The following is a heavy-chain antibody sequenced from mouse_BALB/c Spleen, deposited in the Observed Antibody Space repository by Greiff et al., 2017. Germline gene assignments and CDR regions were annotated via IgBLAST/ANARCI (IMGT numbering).Heavy chain of an antibody. V-gene: IGHV5-6*01. J-gene: IGHJ4*01. Sequence: EVQGVESGGDLVKPGGSLKLSCAASGFTFSSYGMSWVRQTPDKRLEWVATISSGGSYTYYPDSVKGRFTISRDNAKNTLYLQMSSLKSEDTAMYYCARGGKDYAMDYWGQGTSVTVSS. CDR3: ARGGKDYAMDY. CDR2: ISSGGSYT. CDR1: GFTFSSYG.